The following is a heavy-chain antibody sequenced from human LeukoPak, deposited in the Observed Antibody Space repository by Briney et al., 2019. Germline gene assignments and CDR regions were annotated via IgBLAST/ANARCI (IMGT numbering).Heavy chain of an antibody. J-gene: IGHJ3*02. CDR1: GFTFSSYW. V-gene: IGHV3-7*03. CDR3: QNSQRTSSRHRNASDI. CDR2: IKQDGSEK. D-gene: IGHD1-14*01. Sequence: GWSLRLSCAASGFTFSSYWMSWGGQAPGKGLEWVANIKQDGSEKYYVDSVKGRFTISRDNAKNSLYLQMNSLRVEVTAVDYCQNSQRTSSRHRNASDIWGQGTMVTVSS.